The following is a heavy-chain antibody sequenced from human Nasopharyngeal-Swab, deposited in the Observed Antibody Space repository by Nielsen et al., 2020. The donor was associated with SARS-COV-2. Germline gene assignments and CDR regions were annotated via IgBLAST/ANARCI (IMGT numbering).Heavy chain of an antibody. D-gene: IGHD3-3*01. CDR3: GRHSAGSVTIFGVFDY. CDR2: IYYSGST. J-gene: IGHJ4*02. V-gene: IGHV4-39*01. CDR1: GGSISSGGYY. Sequence: SETLSLTCAVSGGSISSGGYYWGWIRQPPGKGLEWIGSIYYSGSTYYNPSLKSRVTISVDTSKNQFSLKLSSVTAADTAVYYCGRHSAGSVTIFGVFDYWGQGTLVTVSS.